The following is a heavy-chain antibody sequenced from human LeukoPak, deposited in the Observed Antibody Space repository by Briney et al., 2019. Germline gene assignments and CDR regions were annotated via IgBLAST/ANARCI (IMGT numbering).Heavy chain of an antibody. J-gene: IGHJ5*02. CDR2: IYSGGST. Sequence: GGSLRLSCAASGFTVSSNYMSWVRQAPWKGLEWVSVIYSGGSTYYADSVKGRFTISRDNSKNTLYLQMNSLRAEDTAVYYCARADYGTSYNWFDPWGQGTLVTVSS. D-gene: IGHD4-17*01. V-gene: IGHV3-53*01. CDR3: ARADYGTSYNWFDP. CDR1: GFTVSSNY.